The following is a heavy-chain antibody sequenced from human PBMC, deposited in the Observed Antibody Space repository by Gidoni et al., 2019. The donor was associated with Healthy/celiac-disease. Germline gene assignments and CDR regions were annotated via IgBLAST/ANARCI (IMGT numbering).Heavy chain of an antibody. D-gene: IGHD6-13*01. CDR1: GGSIGRGNW. CDR3: ARGYSSSWYPDY. Sequence: QVQLQESRPGLAKPSGTLSLTCAVSGGSIGRGNWWSWVRQPPGKGLEWIGEIYHSGSTNYNPSLKSRVTISVDKSKDQFSLKLSSVTAADTAVYYCARGYSSSWYPDYWGQGTLVTVSS. J-gene: IGHJ4*02. CDR2: IYHSGST. V-gene: IGHV4-4*02.